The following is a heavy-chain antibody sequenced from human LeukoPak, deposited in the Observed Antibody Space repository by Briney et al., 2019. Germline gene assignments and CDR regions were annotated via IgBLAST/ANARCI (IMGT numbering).Heavy chain of an antibody. CDR1: GGSFSGYC. Sequence: PSETLSLTCAVYGGSFSGYCWSWIRQPPGKGLEWIGEINHSGTTNYNPSLKSRVTISVDTSKNQFSLKLSSVTAADTAVYYCARTPRPLFDYWGQGTLVTVSS. CDR3: ARTPRPLFDY. D-gene: IGHD6-6*01. V-gene: IGHV4-34*01. J-gene: IGHJ4*02. CDR2: INHSGTT.